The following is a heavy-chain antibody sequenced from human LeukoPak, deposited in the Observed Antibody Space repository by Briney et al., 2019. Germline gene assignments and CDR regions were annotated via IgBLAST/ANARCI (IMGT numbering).Heavy chain of an antibody. CDR1: GFTFSGSA. Sequence: GGSLKLSCAASGFTFSGSAMHWVRQASGKGLEWVGRIRSKANSYATAYAASVKGRFTISRDDSKNTACLQMNSLKTEDTAVYYCTRPSGWYAIYDYWGQGTLVTVSS. CDR2: IRSKANSYAT. J-gene: IGHJ4*02. CDR3: TRPSGWYAIYDY. V-gene: IGHV3-73*01. D-gene: IGHD6-19*01.